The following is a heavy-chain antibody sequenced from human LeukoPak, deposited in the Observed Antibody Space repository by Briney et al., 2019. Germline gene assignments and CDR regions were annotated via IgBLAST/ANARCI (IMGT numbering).Heavy chain of an antibody. J-gene: IGHJ4*02. CDR3: ARDLDY. CDR1: GYSITSAYY. Sequence: SETLSLTCTVSGYSITSAYYWGWIRQPPGKGLEWIGSFFLKGSTYYNPSLKSRVTISVDTSKNQFSLTLSSVTAADTAVYYCARDLDYWGQGTLVTVSS. V-gene: IGHV4-38-2*02. CDR2: FFLKGST.